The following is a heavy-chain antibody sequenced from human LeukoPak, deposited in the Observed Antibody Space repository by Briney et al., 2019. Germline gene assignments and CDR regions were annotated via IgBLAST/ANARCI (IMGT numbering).Heavy chain of an antibody. CDR1: GFSFDDYA. Sequence: GGSLRLSCAASGFSFDDYAMSWVRQAPGKGLEWVSGINWSGVSTGYADSVKGRFTISRDNTKYSLFLQLNSLRAEDTAFYYCAKGKDTLNPYWYFDVWGRGTLVSVSS. V-gene: IGHV3-20*04. CDR2: INWSGVST. D-gene: IGHD5-18*01. CDR3: AKGKDTLNPYWYFDV. J-gene: IGHJ2*01.